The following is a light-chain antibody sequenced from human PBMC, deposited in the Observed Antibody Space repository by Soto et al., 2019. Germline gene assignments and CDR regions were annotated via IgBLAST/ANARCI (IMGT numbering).Light chain of an antibody. V-gene: IGLV1-36*01. CDR3: GSWDDSLNVYV. CDR1: NSNIGNKE. Sequence: VLTQPPSVSEAPGQRVTISCSGSNSNIGNKEVSCYQQLPGKAPKLLIFYNYLLPSGVSDRFSGSKSGTSASLAISGLQSEDEADYYCGSWDDSLNVYVFGTGTKVTVL. CDR2: YNY. J-gene: IGLJ1*01.